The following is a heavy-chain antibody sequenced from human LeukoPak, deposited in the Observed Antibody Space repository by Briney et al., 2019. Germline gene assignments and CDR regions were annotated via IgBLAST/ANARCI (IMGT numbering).Heavy chain of an antibody. CDR1: GFTFSSYW. CDR3: ARTALFWSGYPRGIGAFDI. V-gene: IGHV3-74*01. CDR2: INTDGSST. Sequence: PGGSLRLSCAASGFTFSSYWMHWVRQAPGKGLVWVSRINTDGSSTSYADSVKGRFTISRDNAKNTLYLQMNSLRAEDTAVYYCARTALFWSGYPRGIGAFDIWGQGTMVTVSS. J-gene: IGHJ3*02. D-gene: IGHD3-3*01.